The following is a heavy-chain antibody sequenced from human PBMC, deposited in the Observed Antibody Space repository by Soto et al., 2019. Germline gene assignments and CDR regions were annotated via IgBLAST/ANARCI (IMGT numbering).Heavy chain of an antibody. J-gene: IGHJ4*02. D-gene: IGHD1-1*01. Sequence: LEWIGYIYYSGSTYYNPSLTSRVTISVDTYKNQFSLKLRSVNAADTAVYYCARDNWLRTTDSNYFDYWGQGTLVIVSS. V-gene: IGHV4-30-4*01. CDR3: ARDNWLRTTDSNYFDY. CDR2: IYYSGST.